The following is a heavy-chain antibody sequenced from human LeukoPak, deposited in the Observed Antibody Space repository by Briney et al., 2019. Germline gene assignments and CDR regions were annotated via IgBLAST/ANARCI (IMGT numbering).Heavy chain of an antibody. D-gene: IGHD1-26*01. CDR1: GGSISSYY. J-gene: IGHJ4*02. V-gene: IGHV4-4*07. Sequence: KPSETLSLTCTVSGGSISSYYWGWIRQPAGKGLEWIGCIYTSGSTNYNPSLKSRVTMSVDTSKNQFSLKRSSVTAADTAVYYCAREEVGATTFDYWGQGTLVTVSS. CDR2: IYTSGST. CDR3: AREEVGATTFDY.